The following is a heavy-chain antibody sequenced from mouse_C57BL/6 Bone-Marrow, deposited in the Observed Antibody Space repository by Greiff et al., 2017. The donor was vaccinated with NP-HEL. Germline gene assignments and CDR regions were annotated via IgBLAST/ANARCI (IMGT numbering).Heavy chain of an antibody. CDR3: ARCPYYYGSSHWYFEV. D-gene: IGHD1-1*01. Sequence: QVQLQQPGAELVKPGASVKLSCKASGYTFTSYWMHWVKQRPGQGLEWIGMIHPNSGSTNYNEKFKSKATLTVDKSSSTAYMQLSSLTSEDSAVYYCARCPYYYGSSHWYFEVWGTGTTVTVSS. V-gene: IGHV1-64*01. CDR1: GYTFTSYW. CDR2: IHPNSGST. J-gene: IGHJ1*03.